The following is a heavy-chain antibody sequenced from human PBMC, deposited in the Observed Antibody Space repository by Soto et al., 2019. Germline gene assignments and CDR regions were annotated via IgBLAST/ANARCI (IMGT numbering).Heavy chain of an antibody. J-gene: IGHJ6*03. D-gene: IGHD3-3*01. CDR3: ARDDYDFWSGYTYYYYMDV. CDR2: INAGNGNT. Sequence: ASVKVSCKASGYTFTSYAMHWVRQAPGQRLEWMGWINAGNGNTKYSQKFQGRVTITRDTSASTAYMELSSLRSEDTAVYYCARDDYDFWSGYTYYYYMDVWGKGTMVTVSS. CDR1: GYTFTSYA. V-gene: IGHV1-3*01.